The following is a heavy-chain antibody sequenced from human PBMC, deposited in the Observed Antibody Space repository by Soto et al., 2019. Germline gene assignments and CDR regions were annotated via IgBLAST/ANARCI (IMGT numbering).Heavy chain of an antibody. CDR3: ARGYGDCELDY. D-gene: IGHD4-17*01. V-gene: IGHV4-59*01. J-gene: IGHJ4*02. CDR2: IYYSGST. Sequence: SETLSLTCTVSGGSISSYYWSWIRQPPGKGLEWIGYIYYSGSTNYNPSLKSRVTISVDTSKNQFPLKLSSVTAADTAVYYCARGYGDCELDYWGQGTLVTVSS. CDR1: GGSISSYY.